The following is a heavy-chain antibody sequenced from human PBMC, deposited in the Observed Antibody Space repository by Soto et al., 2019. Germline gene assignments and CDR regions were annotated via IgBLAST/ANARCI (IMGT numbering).Heavy chain of an antibody. CDR2: TDADGRSP. V-gene: IGHV3-74*01. CDR3: ETLSAPTDY. J-gene: IGHJ4*02. D-gene: IGHD3-16*01. Sequence: SCAASGFTFSSYWKHWVRQVPGGGLVWVSQTDADGRSPSYAGSVKGQFTISRDNAKSTLYLQMNSLRADDTAVYFCETLSAPTDYWGQGTLVTVSS. CDR1: GFTFSSYW.